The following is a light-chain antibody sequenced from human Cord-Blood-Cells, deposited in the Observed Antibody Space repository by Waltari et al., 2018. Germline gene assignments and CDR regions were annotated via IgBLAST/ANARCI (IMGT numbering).Light chain of an antibody. V-gene: IGKV1-5*01. J-gene: IGKJ1*01. CDR1: QSISSW. CDR2: DAS. Sequence: DIQMTQSPSTLSASVGDRVTITCRASQSISSWLAWYQQKPGKAPKLLIYDASSLESGVPSRFSGSGSGTEFTLTTSSLQPDDFANYYCQQYNSYSWTFGQGTKVEIK. CDR3: QQYNSYSWT.